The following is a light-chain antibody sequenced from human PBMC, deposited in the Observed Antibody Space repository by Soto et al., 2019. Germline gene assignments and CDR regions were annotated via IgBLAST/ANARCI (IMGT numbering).Light chain of an antibody. Sequence: DFQMTQSPSSLSASVGDRVTITCRASQSVTTYLNWYQQRPGKAPNLLIYAASNLQNGAPSRFNGIGSGTDFTLTISGLQPEDSATYFCQQTYSIPPLTFGGGTKVQIK. V-gene: IGKV1-39*01. J-gene: IGKJ4*01. CDR2: AAS. CDR3: QQTYSIPPLT. CDR1: QSVTTY.